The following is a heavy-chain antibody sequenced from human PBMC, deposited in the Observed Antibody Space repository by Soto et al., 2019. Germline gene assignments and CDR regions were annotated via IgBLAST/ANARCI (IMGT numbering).Heavy chain of an antibody. V-gene: IGHV3-74*01. CDR2: INSDGSST. D-gene: IGHD3-22*01. CDR3: ARDRGYSLDS. CDR1: GFTFSIYW. Sequence: GGSLRLSCAASGFTFSIYWMHWVRQAPGKGLVWVSHINSDGSSTRYADSVKGRFTISRDNAKNTLYLQMNSLRAEDTAVYYCARDRGYSLDSWGQGTLVTVSS. J-gene: IGHJ4*02.